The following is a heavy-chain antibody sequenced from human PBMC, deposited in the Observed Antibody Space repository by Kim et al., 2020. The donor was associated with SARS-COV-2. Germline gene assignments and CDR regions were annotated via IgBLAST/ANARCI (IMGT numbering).Heavy chain of an antibody. CDR2: ISTSGTR. CDR3: ARDGRSDV. J-gene: IGHJ3*01. CDR1: GFSLSTYD. Sequence: GGSLRLSCAASGFSLSTYDMSWVRQAPGKGLEWVSSISTSGTRYYTDSVEGRFTISRDISKNTLYLQMNSLRAEDTAIYYCARDGRSDVWGQGTMVTVSS. V-gene: IGHV3-23*01.